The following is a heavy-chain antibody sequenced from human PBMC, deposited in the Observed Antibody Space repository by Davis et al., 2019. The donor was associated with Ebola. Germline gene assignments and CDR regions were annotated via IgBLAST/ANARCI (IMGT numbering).Heavy chain of an antibody. CDR1: GYTFSSYT. CDR3: ARAHYYDSSGYHF. V-gene: IGHV1-3*01. Sequence: ASVKVSCKASGYTFSSYTMQWVRQAPGQRLEWMGWINAGNGDTKYSQKFQGRVTMTRNTSISTAYMELSSLRSEDTAVYYCARAHYYDSSGYHFWGRGTLVTVSS. D-gene: IGHD3-22*01. CDR2: INAGNGDT. J-gene: IGHJ2*01.